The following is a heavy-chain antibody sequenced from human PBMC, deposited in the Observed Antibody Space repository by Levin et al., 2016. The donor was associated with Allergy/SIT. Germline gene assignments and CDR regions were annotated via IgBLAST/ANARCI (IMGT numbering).Heavy chain of an antibody. J-gene: IGHJ4*02. Sequence: SETLSLTCTVSGGSISSSSYYWGWIRQPPGKGLEWIGSIYYSGSTYYNPSLKSRVTISVDTSKNQFSLKLSSVTAADTAVYYCARHESGYGGIYDYWGQGTLVTVSS. CDR1: GGSISSSSYY. CDR2: IYYSGST. D-gene: IGHD4-23*01. CDR3: ARHESGYGGIYDY. V-gene: IGHV4-39*01.